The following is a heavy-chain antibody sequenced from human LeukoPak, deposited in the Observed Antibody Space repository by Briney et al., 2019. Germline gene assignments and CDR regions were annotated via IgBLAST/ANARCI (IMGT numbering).Heavy chain of an antibody. CDR2: INLTGGST. J-gene: IGHJ4*02. D-gene: IGHD4-23*01. Sequence: GASVKVSCKASGYSFTSYHIHWVRQAPGQGLEWMGIINLTGGSTNYAQKFQGRVTMTRDMSTSTVYMELSSLTSEDTAVYYCARAVVTRHHLNYWGQGTLVTVSS. CDR3: ARAVVTRHHLNY. V-gene: IGHV1-46*01. CDR1: GYSFTSYH.